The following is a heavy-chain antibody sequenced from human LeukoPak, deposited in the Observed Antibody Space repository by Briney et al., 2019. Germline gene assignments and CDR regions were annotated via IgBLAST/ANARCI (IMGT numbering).Heavy chain of an antibody. D-gene: IGHD6-13*01. CDR1: GYTFTSYD. V-gene: IGHV1-8*01. CDR3: ARGILRQQLVHTY. Sequence: ASVKVSCKASGYTFTSYDINWVRQATGQWLEWMGWMNPNSGNTGYAQKFQGRVTMTRNTSISTAYMELSSLRSEDTAVYYCARGILRQQLVHTYWGQGTLVTVSS. J-gene: IGHJ4*02. CDR2: MNPNSGNT.